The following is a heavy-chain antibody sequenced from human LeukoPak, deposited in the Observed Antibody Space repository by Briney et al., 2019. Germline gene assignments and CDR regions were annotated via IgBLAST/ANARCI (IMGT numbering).Heavy chain of an antibody. Sequence: SETLSLTCTVSGGSISSYYWGWIRQPPGKGLEWIGSIYYSGSTYYNPSLKSRVTISVDTSKNQFSLKLSSVTAADTAVYYCAREVRTHYDFWSGYWAYYYYYMDVWGKGTTVTVSS. V-gene: IGHV4-39*07. CDR3: AREVRTHYDFWSGYWAYYYYYMDV. J-gene: IGHJ6*03. D-gene: IGHD3-3*01. CDR2: IYYSGST. CDR1: GGSISSYY.